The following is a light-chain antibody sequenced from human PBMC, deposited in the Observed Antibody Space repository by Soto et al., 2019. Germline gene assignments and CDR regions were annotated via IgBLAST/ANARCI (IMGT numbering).Light chain of an antibody. Sequence: DIQMTQSPSSVSASVGDRVTITCRASQGISNWLAWYQQKPGKAPSLLIHAASSLQSGVPSRFSGSGYGTDITLTISSLQPADFATYLCQQANSLPVTFGAGTKVDIK. CDR1: QGISNW. V-gene: IGKV1-12*01. CDR2: AAS. CDR3: QQANSLPVT. J-gene: IGKJ3*01.